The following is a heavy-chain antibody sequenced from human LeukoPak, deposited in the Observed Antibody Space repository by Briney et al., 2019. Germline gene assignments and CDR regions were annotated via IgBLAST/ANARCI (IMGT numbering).Heavy chain of an antibody. V-gene: IGHV4-59*01. CDR1: GGSFSSYY. CDR2: IYYSGST. CDR3: ARMGQQLVDDAFDI. J-gene: IGHJ3*02. Sequence: SETLSLTCAVYGGSFSSYYWSWIRQPPGKGLEWIGYIYYSGSTNYNPSLKSRVTISVDTSKNQFSLKLSSVTAADTAVYYCARMGQQLVDDAFDIWGQGTMVTVSS. D-gene: IGHD6-13*01.